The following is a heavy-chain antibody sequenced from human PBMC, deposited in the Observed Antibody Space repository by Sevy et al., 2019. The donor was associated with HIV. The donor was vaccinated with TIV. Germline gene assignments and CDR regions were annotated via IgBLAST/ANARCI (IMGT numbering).Heavy chain of an antibody. CDR1: GFSFQYS. J-gene: IGHJ3*02. V-gene: IGHV3-21*01. CDR2: ISSSSNYI. Sequence: GGSLRLSCRVSGFSFQYSMNWVRQAPGKGLEWVSSISSSSNYIYYADSLKGRFTVSRDKAKNSVYLQMNSLRAEDTAVYYCAGDRRELSYDSSGYSDAFDIWGQGTLVTVSS. CDR3: AGDRRELSYDSSGYSDAFDI. D-gene: IGHD3-22*01.